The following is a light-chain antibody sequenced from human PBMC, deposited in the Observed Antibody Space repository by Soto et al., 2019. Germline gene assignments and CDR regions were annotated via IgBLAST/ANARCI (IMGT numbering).Light chain of an antibody. CDR1: SSNIGAGYD. CDR3: QFYDSSLSGFPLYV. V-gene: IGLV1-40*01. J-gene: IGLJ1*01. CDR2: GNS. Sequence: QAVVTQPPSVSGAPGQRVTISCTGSSSNIGAGYDVHWYQQLPGTAPKLLIYGNSNRPSGVPDRFSGSKSGTSASLAITGLQAEDEADYYCQFYDSSLSGFPLYVFGTGTKLTVL.